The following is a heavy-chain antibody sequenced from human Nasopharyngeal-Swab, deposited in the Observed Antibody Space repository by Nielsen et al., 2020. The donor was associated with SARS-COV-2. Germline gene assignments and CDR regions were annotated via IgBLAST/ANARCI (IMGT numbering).Heavy chain of an antibody. CDR2: VVYSGRT. J-gene: IGHJ4*02. V-gene: IGHV4-61*01. D-gene: IGHD1-1*01. CDR1: GGSVSSDIYS. Sequence: ESLKISCTVSGGSVSSDIYSWSWIRPPPGKGLEWIGYVVYSGRTNYNPSLKSRVTISVDTSKDQFSLKLNSVTAADTAMYFCARTTTTTPFDSWGQGTLVAVSS. CDR3: ARTTTTTPFDS.